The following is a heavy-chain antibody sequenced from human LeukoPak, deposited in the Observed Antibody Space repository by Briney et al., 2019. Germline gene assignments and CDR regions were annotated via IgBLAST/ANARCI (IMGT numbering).Heavy chain of an antibody. J-gene: IGHJ4*02. CDR2: INSNSGDT. Sequence: GASVKVSCKASGYTFTAYYMHWLRQAPGQGLEWMGWINSNSGDTDYAQKFQGRVTMTRDTSIGTAYMELSSLISGDTAMYYCAREALAATKNFDYWGQGALVTVSS. V-gene: IGHV1-2*02. CDR1: GYTFTAYY. CDR3: AREALAATKNFDY. D-gene: IGHD2-15*01.